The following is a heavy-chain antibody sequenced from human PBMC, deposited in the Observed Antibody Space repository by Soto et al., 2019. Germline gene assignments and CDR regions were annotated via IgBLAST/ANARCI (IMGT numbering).Heavy chain of an antibody. D-gene: IGHD2-15*01. CDR1: GHTFTSYY. J-gene: IGHJ6*02. CDR3: ARDFVVEVAATLYYYGMDV. Sequence: ASVKVSCKASGHTFTSYYMHWVRQAPGQGLEWMGIINPSGGSTSYAQKFQGRVTMTRDTSTSTVYMELSSLRSEDTAVYYCARDFVVEVAATLYYYGMDVWGQGTTVTVSS. V-gene: IGHV1-46*01. CDR2: INPSGGST.